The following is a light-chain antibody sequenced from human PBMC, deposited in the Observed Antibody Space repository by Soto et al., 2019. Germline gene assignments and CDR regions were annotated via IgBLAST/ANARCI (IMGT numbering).Light chain of an antibody. CDR2: DVS. CDR3: SSYTSSSTLHV. V-gene: IGLV2-14*01. CDR1: SSEVGGYNY. J-gene: IGLJ1*01. Sequence: QSVLTQPASVSGSPGQSITISCTGTSSEVGGYNYVSWYQQHPGKAPKLMIYDVSNRHSGVSNRFSGSKSGNTASLTISWLQAEDEADYYCSSYTSSSTLHVFGTGTKVTV.